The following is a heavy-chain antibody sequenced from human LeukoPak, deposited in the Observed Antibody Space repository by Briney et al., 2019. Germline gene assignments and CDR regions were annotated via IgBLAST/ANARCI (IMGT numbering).Heavy chain of an antibody. CDR1: GFTFDDYA. V-gene: IGHV3-9*01. J-gene: IGHJ4*02. Sequence: PGGSLRLSCAASGFTFDDYAMHWVRQAPGKDLEWVSGISWNSGSIGYADSVKGRFTISRDNAKNSLYLQMNSLRAEDTALYYCAKAAHRWLQPLFDYWGQGTLVTVSS. CDR2: ISWNSGSI. D-gene: IGHD5-24*01. CDR3: AKAAHRWLQPLFDY.